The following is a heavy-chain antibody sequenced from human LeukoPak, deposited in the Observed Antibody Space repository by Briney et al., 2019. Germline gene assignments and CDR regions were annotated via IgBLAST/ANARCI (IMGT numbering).Heavy chain of an antibody. Sequence: ASMTVPCKASVYTFTSYDINWLSQPTGQGLEWMGGMNPNSGNTGYAQKFQGRVTMSRNTSISTAYMELSSLSSEETAVYYCARGSWPKLRNGMDIWGQGTTVTVSS. V-gene: IGHV1-8*01. J-gene: IGHJ6*02. CDR3: ARGSWPKLRNGMDI. CDR1: VYTFTSYD. D-gene: IGHD1-7*01. CDR2: MNPNSGNT.